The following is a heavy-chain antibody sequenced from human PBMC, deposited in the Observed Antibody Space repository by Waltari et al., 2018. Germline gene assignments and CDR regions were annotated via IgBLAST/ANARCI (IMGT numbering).Heavy chain of an antibody. CDR1: GFTFSSYE. D-gene: IGHD1-26*01. Sequence: EVQLVESGGGLVQPGGSLRLSCAASGFTFSSYEMNWVRQAPGKGLEWVSYISSSGSTIYYADSVKGRFTISRDNAKNSLYLQMNSLRAEDTAVYYCARDLVRGTRGFDYWGQGTLVTVSS. J-gene: IGHJ4*02. V-gene: IGHV3-48*03. CDR3: ARDLVRGTRGFDY. CDR2: ISSSGSTI.